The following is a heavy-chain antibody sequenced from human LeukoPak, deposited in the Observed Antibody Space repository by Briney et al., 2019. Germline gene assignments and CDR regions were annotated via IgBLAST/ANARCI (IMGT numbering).Heavy chain of an antibody. CDR3: ARGHSSSPFTLDY. V-gene: IGHV4-59*01. J-gene: IGHJ4*02. D-gene: IGHD6-6*01. CDR1: GGSISSYY. CDR2: IYYSGST. Sequence: PSETLSFTCTVYGGSISSYYWSWIRQPPGQGLEWIVYIYYSGSTNYNPSLKSRVTISVDTSKNQFSLKLSSVTAADTAVYYCARGHSSSPFTLDYWGQGTLVTVSS.